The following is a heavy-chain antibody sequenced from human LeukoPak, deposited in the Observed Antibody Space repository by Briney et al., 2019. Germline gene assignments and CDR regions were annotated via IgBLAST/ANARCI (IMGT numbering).Heavy chain of an antibody. Sequence: TGGFLRLSCAASGFTFDDYTMHWVRLAPGKGLEWVSLISWDDDSTYYADSVKGRFTISRDNSKNSLYLQMNSLRTEDTALYYCAKGDSSSWYNFDYWGQGTLVTVSS. D-gene: IGHD6-13*01. CDR1: GFTFDDYT. CDR2: ISWDDDST. V-gene: IGHV3-43*01. CDR3: AKGDSSSWYNFDY. J-gene: IGHJ4*02.